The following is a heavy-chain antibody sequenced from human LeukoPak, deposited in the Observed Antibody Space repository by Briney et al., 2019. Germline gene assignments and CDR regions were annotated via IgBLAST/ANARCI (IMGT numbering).Heavy chain of an antibody. V-gene: IGHV3-23*01. D-gene: IGHD1-26*01. J-gene: IGHJ4*02. Sequence: PGGSLRLSCVASGFTFSSYWMTWVRQAPGKGLEWVSAFSPSGGGTYYADSVKGRFTISRDNSKNTLYLQMNSLRAEDTAVYYCARALRIYYYFDYWGQGTLVTVSS. CDR3: ARALRIYYYFDY. CDR2: FSPSGGGT. CDR1: GFTFSSYW.